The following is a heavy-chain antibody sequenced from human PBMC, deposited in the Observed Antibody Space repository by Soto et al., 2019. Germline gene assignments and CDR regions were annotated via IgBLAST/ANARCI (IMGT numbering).Heavy chain of an antibody. CDR2: LYWDDDR. D-gene: IGHD6-6*01. V-gene: IGHV2-5*02. J-gene: IGHJ6*02. CDR3: AHAVSSPYFYGMEV. CDR1: GFSLSSTGEA. Sequence: GSGPTLVNPTQTLTLTCTFSGFSLSSTGEAVGWLRQPPGKALECLVFLYWDDDRRYSPSLKSRLTITKDTSKSQVVLTMSNMDPVDTATYYCAHAVSSPYFYGMEVWGQGTTVTVSS.